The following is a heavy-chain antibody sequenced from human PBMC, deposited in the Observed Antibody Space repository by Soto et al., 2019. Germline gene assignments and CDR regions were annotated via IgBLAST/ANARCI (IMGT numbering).Heavy chain of an antibody. V-gene: IGHV4-59*08. CDR1: GGSISSYY. J-gene: IGHJ4*02. D-gene: IGHD3-10*01. CDR2: IYYSGST. CDR3: AGSASSWRTLYYFDY. Sequence: SETLSLTCTVSGGSISSYYWSWIRQPPGKGLEWIGYIYYSGSTNYNPSLKGRVTISVDTSKNQFSLKLSSVTAADTAVYYCAGSASSWRTLYYFDYWGQGTLVTVSS.